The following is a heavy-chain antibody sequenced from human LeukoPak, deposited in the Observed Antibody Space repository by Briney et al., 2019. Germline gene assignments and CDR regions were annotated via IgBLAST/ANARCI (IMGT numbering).Heavy chain of an antibody. V-gene: IGHV3-30*04. CDR2: ISYDGSNK. J-gene: IGHJ4*02. CDR3: ARTATGEGYSGSPAARNHFDY. Sequence: GGSLRLSCAASGFTFSSYAMHWVRQAPGKGLEWVAVISYDGSNKYYADSVKGRFTISRDNSKNTLYLQMNSLRAEDTAVYYCARTATGEGYSGSPAARNHFDYWGQGTLVTVSS. D-gene: IGHD1-26*01. CDR1: GFTFSSYA.